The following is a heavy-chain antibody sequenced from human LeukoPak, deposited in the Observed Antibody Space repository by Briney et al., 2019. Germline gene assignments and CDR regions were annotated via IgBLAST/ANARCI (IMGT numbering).Heavy chain of an antibody. CDR2: IIPIFGTA. Sequence: ASAKVSCKASGGTFSSYAISWVRQAPGQGLEWMGGIIPIFGTANYAQKFQGRVTITADESTSTAYMELSSLRSEDTAVYYCARSVQLERLDFDYWGQGTLVTVSS. V-gene: IGHV1-69*13. D-gene: IGHD1-1*01. J-gene: IGHJ4*02. CDR1: GGTFSSYA. CDR3: ARSVQLERLDFDY.